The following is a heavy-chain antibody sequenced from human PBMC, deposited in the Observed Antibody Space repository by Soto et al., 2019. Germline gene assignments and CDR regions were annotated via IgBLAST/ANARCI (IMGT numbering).Heavy chain of an antibody. J-gene: IGHJ4*02. CDR2: ISGTTSYI. Sequence: GGSLRLSXAASGFTFSSYTMNWVRQAPGKGLEWVSSISGTTSYIYYADSVKGRFTISRDNAKNSLYLQMNSLRVEDTAVYYCARDVYGGYAYDYWGQGTLVTVSS. V-gene: IGHV3-21*01. CDR3: ARDVYGGYAYDY. D-gene: IGHD5-12*01. CDR1: GFTFSSYT.